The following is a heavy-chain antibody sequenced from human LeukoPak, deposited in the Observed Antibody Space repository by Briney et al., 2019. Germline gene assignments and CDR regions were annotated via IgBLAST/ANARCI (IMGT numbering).Heavy chain of an antibody. CDR3: AREGDSSGLFDY. Sequence: QSGGSLRLSCAASGFTFSSSAMSWVRQVPGKGLEWVSGISASGGSTSYADSVRGRFTISRDNSKNTLYLQMNSLRAEDTAVYYCAREGDSSGLFDYWGQGTLVTVSS. V-gene: IGHV3-23*01. CDR2: ISASGGST. D-gene: IGHD3-22*01. J-gene: IGHJ4*02. CDR1: GFTFSSSA.